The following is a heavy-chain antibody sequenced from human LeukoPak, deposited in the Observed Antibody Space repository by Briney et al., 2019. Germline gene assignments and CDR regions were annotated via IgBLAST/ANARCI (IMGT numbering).Heavy chain of an antibody. CDR1: GYTFTGYY. CDR2: INPNSGGT. J-gene: IGHJ5*02. V-gene: IGHV1-2*06. D-gene: IGHD2-8*01. CDR3: ARDSARYCTNGVCQP. Sequence: ASVKVSCKASGYTFTGYYMHWVRQAPGQGLEWMGRINPNSGGTNYAQKFQGRVTMTRDTSISTAYMELNRLRSDDTAVYYCARDSARYCTNGVCQPWGQGTLVTVSS.